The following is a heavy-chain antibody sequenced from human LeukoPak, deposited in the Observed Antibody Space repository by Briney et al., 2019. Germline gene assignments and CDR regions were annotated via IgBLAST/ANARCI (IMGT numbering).Heavy chain of an antibody. V-gene: IGHV4-59*08. CDR2: VSYSGGT. CDR1: GASITSLY. J-gene: IGHJ3*02. Sequence: PSETLSLTCSVSGASITSLYWTWIRQPPGRGLEWIGFVSYSGGTNYNPSLKSRLYMSMDTSNNQFFLKLGSVTASDTAVYFCATSIGSKNAFHIWGRGTAVTVSS. CDR3: ATSIGSKNAFHI. D-gene: IGHD3-10*01.